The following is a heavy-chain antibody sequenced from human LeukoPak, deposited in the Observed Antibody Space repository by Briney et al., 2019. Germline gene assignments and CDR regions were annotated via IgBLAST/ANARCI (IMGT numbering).Heavy chain of an antibody. Sequence: PSETLSLTCTVSGGSISSYYWSWIRQPPGKGLEWIGYIYYSGSTNYNPSLKSRVTISVDTSKNQFSLKLSSVTAADTAVCYCAREDYGDYMDVWGKGTTVTVSS. CDR2: IYYSGST. CDR3: AREDYGDYMDV. D-gene: IGHD4-17*01. V-gene: IGHV4-59*01. CDR1: GGSISSYY. J-gene: IGHJ6*03.